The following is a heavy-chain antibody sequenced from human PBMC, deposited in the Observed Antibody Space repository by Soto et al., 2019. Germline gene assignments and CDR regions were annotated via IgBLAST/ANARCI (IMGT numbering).Heavy chain of an antibody. CDR1: GGSISSYY. Sequence: PSETLSLTCTFSGGSISSYYWIWIRQPPGKGLEWIGYIYYSGSTNYNPSLKSRSTISVDTSKNQFSLKLSSVTAADAVVYYCARGYCSGGTCYRFNFDYWGQGTLVTVSS. CDR3: ARGYCSGGTCYRFNFDY. D-gene: IGHD2-15*01. V-gene: IGHV4-59*01. CDR2: IYYSGST. J-gene: IGHJ4*02.